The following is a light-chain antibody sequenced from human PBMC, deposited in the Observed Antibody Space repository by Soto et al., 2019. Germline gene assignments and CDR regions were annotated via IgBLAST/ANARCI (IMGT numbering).Light chain of an antibody. Sequence: QSVLTQPASVSGSPGQSITISCTGISSDGDDYKDVSWYQQHPGKAPKLRIYEVTYRPSGVSNRFSGSKSGNTASLTISGLQAEDEADYYCSSYTSTTTVFGTGTKVTVL. J-gene: IGLJ1*01. CDR3: SSYTSTTTV. V-gene: IGLV2-14*01. CDR2: EVT. CDR1: SSDGDDYKD.